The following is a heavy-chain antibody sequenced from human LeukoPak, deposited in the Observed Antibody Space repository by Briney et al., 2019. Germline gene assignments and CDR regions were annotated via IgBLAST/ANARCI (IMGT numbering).Heavy chain of an antibody. J-gene: IGHJ4*02. V-gene: IGHV3-30-3*01. CDR2: ISYDGSNK. D-gene: IGHD6-19*01. Sequence: GGSLRLSCAASGFTFSSYWMHWVRQAPGKGLEWVAVISYDGSNKYYADSVKGRFTISRDNSKNTLYLQMNSLRAEDTAVYYCASRIAVAGWGQGTLVTVSS. CDR1: GFTFSSYW. CDR3: ASRIAVAG.